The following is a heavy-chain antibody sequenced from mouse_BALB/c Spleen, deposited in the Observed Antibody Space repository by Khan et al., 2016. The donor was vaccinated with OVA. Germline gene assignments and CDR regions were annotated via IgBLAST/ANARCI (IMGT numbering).Heavy chain of an antibody. CDR1: GYSITSDYA. CDR3: AREGSRYNYAMDY. D-gene: IGHD1-3*01. J-gene: IGHJ4*01. Sequence: VQLQQSGPGLVKPSQSLSLTCTVTGYSITSDYAWNWIRQFPGNKLEWMGYISSSGSTNYNPALKSRISITRDTSKNQFFLQLNSVTTEDTATYYCAREGSRYNYAMDYWGQGTSVTVSS. CDR2: ISSSGST. V-gene: IGHV3-2*02.